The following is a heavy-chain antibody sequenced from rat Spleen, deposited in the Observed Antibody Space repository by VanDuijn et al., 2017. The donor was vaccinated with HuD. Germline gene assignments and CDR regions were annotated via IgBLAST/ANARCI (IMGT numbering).Heavy chain of an antibody. CDR2: IWTGGST. CDR1: GFSLTSYH. Sequence: QVQLKESGPGLVQPSQTLSLTCTVSGFSLTSYHVSWVRQPPGKGLEWMGVIWTGGSTAYNSALKSRLSISRDTSKSQVFLKITRLQTEDTAIYYCTRSRARGSSSREDYFDYWGQGVMVTVSS. D-gene: IGHD4-1*01. V-gene: IGHV2-43*01. J-gene: IGHJ2*01. CDR3: TRSRARGSSSREDYFDY.